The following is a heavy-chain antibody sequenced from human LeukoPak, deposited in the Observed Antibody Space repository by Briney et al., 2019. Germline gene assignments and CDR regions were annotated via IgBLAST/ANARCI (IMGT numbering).Heavy chain of an antibody. CDR2: ISGSGGST. CDR3: ARTYYSGSGTYQRWFDP. Sequence: GGSLRLSCVASGFTFSNYAMSWVRQAPGKGLEWVSAISGSGGSTYYADAVKGRFTISRDNTKNTLYLQMDSLRAEDTAVYYCARTYYSGSGTYQRWFDPWGQGTLVTVSS. J-gene: IGHJ5*02. D-gene: IGHD3-10*01. V-gene: IGHV3-23*01. CDR1: GFTFSNYA.